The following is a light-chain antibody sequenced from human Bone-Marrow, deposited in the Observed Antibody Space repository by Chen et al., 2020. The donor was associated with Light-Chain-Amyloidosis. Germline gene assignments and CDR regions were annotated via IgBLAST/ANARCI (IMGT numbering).Light chain of an antibody. V-gene: IGLV3-21*02. CDR1: NIGSTS. CDR3: QVWDSSSDHPV. CDR2: DDS. J-gene: IGLJ3*02. Sequence: SYVLTQPPSVSVAPGQTARITCGGNNIGSTSEHWYQQKPGRAPVLVVYDDSDRPSGIPERISGSNSGNTATLTISRVEAGDEADYYCQVWDSSSDHPVFGGGTKLTVL.